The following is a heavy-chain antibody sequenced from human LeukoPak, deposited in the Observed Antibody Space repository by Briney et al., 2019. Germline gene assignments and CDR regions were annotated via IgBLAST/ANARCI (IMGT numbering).Heavy chain of an antibody. D-gene: IGHD3-22*01. Sequence: PSDTLSLTCAVSGYSISSSNYWVWIRQPPGKGLEWIGEINHSGSTNYNPSLKSRVTISVDTSKNQFSLKLSSVTAADTAVYYCARGYYDSSGYHHDAFDIWGQGTMVTVSS. CDR1: GYSISSSNY. J-gene: IGHJ3*02. CDR2: INHSGST. V-gene: IGHV4-38-2*01. CDR3: ARGYYDSSGYHHDAFDI.